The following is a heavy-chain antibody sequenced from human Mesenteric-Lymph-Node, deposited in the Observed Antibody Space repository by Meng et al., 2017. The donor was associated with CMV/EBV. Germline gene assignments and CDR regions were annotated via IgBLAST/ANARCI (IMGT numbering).Heavy chain of an antibody. CDR2: ISFDENNK. D-gene: IGHD3-16*02. CDR3: AREEHGYIIDT. J-gene: IGHJ5*02. CDR1: GFTFNNFA. V-gene: IGHV3-30-3*01. Sequence: GGSLRLSCAASGFTFNNFAFHWVRQAPGKGLEWVTLISFDENNKYYAESVKGRFTISRDSFNNTVYLEMNSLTPEDTAVYYCAREEHGYIIDTWGQGTLVTVSS.